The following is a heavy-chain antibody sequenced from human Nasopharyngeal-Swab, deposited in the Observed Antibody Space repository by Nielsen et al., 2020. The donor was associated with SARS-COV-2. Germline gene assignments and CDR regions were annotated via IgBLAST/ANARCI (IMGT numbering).Heavy chain of an antibody. Sequence: WIRQPPGKGLEGIGSNYYSGSTYYNPSHKSRVTISVDTSKNQFSLKLSSVTAADTAVYYCARRVARAPRHEGDYYYGMDVWGQGTTVTVSS. J-gene: IGHJ6*02. CDR2: NYYSGST. D-gene: IGHD3-16*01. CDR3: ARRVARAPRHEGDYYYGMDV. V-gene: IGHV4-39*01.